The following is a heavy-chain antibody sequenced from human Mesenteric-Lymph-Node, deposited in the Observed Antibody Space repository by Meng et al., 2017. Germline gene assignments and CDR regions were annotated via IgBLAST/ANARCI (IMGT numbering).Heavy chain of an antibody. J-gene: IGHJ4*02. CDR3: AREAGRDGYATPKFDY. CDR2: IYYTGST. CDR1: GGSIGSGGYY. Sequence: QVQRRAFGTALVKPSQTLSLTCTVAGGSIGSGGYYWSWIRQHPGKGLEWIGYIYYTGSTFYNPSLKSRVTISVDTSKNQFSLKLISATAADTAVYYCAREAGRDGYATPKFDYWGQGTLVTVSS. V-gene: IGHV4-31*03. D-gene: IGHD5-24*01.